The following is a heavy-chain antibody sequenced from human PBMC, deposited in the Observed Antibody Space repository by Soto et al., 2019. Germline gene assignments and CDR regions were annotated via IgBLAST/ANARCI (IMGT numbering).Heavy chain of an antibody. CDR2: ISWDGGST. D-gene: IGHD3-22*01. V-gene: IGHV3-43*01. CDR3: ASAHPRWDSSGYHDAFDI. J-gene: IGHJ3*02. CDR1: GFTFDDYT. Sequence: GGSLRLSCAASGFTFDDYTMHWVRQAPGKGLEWVSLISWDGGSTYYADSVKGRFTISRDNSKNSLYLQMNSLRTEDTALYYCASAHPRWDSSGYHDAFDIWGQGTMVTVSS.